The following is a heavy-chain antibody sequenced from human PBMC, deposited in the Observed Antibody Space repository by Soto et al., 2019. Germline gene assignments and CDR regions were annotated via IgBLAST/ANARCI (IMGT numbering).Heavy chain of an antibody. D-gene: IGHD3-3*01. J-gene: IGHJ6*02. CDR3: AGRSNGTLYDFWSGYWHYYGMDV. Sequence: SSETLSLTCTASGGSISSYYWSWIRQPPGKGLEWIGYIYYSGSTNYNPSLKSRVTISVDTSKNQFSLKLSSVTAADTAVYYCAGRSNGTLYDFWSGYWHYYGMDVWGQGTTVTVSS. V-gene: IGHV4-59*01. CDR2: IYYSGST. CDR1: GGSISSYY.